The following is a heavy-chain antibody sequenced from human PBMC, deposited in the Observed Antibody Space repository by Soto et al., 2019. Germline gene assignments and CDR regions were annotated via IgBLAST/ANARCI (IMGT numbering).Heavy chain of an antibody. CDR3: ARLTGFISPFPDY. Sequence: QVLLMQSGGEVKKPGDSVKVSCKASGFTFRIYAIAWVRRAPGQGLEWMGWIRAHNGDANYAQNFQDRVTMTADTSTNTAYLELRSLGTDDTAVYYCARLTGFISPFPDYWGQGTLVSVSS. D-gene: IGHD3-16*02. CDR2: IRAHNGDA. V-gene: IGHV1-18*04. J-gene: IGHJ4*02. CDR1: GFTFRIYA.